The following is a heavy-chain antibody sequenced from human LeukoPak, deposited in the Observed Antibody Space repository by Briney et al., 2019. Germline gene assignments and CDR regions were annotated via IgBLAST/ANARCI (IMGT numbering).Heavy chain of an antibody. CDR1: GFTVSSNY. D-gene: IGHD3-22*01. CDR2: IYSGGST. V-gene: IGHV3-66*01. CDR3: AREGDYYDSIGYYYYFDY. J-gene: IGHJ4*02. Sequence: GGSLRLSCAASGFTVSSNYMSWVRQAPGKGLEWVSVIYSGGSTYYADSVKGRFTISRDESKNTLYLQMNTLRAEDTAVYYCAREGDYYDSIGYYYYFDYWGQGTLVTVSS.